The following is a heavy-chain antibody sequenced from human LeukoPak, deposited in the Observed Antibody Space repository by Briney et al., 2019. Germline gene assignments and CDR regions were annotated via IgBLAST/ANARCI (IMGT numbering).Heavy chain of an antibody. CDR2: ISGSGSST. CDR3: ARDGSSGWYSDH. Sequence: GGSLRLSCAASGFTFTSYAMNWVRQAPGKGLEWVSAISGSGSSTYYADSVKGRFTISRDNSKNSLYLQMNSLRAEDTAVYYCARDGSSGWYSDHWGQGTLVTVSS. D-gene: IGHD6-19*01. J-gene: IGHJ4*02. V-gene: IGHV3-23*01. CDR1: GFTFTSYA.